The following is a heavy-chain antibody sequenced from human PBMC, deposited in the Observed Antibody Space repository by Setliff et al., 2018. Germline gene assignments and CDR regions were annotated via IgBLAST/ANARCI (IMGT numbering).Heavy chain of an antibody. V-gene: IGHV3-23*01. D-gene: IGHD4-17*01. Sequence: GESLKISCAASGFTFSSYAMTWVRQAPGKGLEWVSAIRGSGDATSYADSVKGRFTVSRDNSKSTFYLQMTSLRAGDTAVYYCAKDPNGDYVGAFDSWSQGVLVTVSS. CDR2: IRGSGDAT. J-gene: IGHJ5*01. CDR3: AKDPNGDYVGAFDS. CDR1: GFTFSSYA.